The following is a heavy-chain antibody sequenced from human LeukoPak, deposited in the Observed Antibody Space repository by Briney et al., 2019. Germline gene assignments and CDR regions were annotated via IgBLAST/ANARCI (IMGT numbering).Heavy chain of an antibody. CDR1: GYSFTSYW. D-gene: IGHD3-22*01. V-gene: IGHV5-51*01. J-gene: IGHJ4*02. CDR3: ARSGYYYDSSGYYPLVNDH. Sequence: GESLKISCKGSGYSFTSYWIAWVRQMPGKGLEWMGIIYPGDSDTRYSPSFQGQVTISADKSISTAYLQWSSLKASDTAMYYCARSGYYYDSSGYYPLVNDHWGQGTLVTVSS. CDR2: IYPGDSDT.